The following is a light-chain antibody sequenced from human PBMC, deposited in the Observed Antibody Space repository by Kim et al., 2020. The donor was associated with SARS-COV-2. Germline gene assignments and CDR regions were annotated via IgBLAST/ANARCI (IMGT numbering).Light chain of an antibody. CDR3: QQSHDFPYS. CDR2: AVS. V-gene: IGKV1-39*01. J-gene: IGKJ2*03. CDR1: QSVSTS. Sequence: SASVGNRVTITCRASQSVSTSLNWYQQQPGKAPKLLIYAVSNLQSGVPSRFTGSGSGTDFTLTITSLQPVDFAIYYCQQSHDFPYSFGQGTKLEI.